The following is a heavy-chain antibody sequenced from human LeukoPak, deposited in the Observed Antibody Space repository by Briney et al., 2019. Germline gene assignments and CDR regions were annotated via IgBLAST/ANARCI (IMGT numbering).Heavy chain of an antibody. CDR2: ISDHTGRA. Sequence: ASVKVSCKTSGYLFISYGINWVRQAPGQGLEWMGWISDHTGRATYAQKFQDRLTMTSDVPTTTAYMELTGLRFNDTAVYFCAKGLYSSLSGSEVFDIWGQGTRVTV. CDR3: AKGLYSSLSGSEVFDI. J-gene: IGHJ3*02. D-gene: IGHD3-10*01. CDR1: GYLFISYG. V-gene: IGHV1-18*01.